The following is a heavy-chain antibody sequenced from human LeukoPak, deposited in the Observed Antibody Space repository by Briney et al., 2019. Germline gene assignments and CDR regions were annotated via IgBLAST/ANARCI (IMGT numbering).Heavy chain of an antibody. CDR1: GGTFSSYA. CDR2: IIPIFGTA. Sequence: SVKVSCKASGGTFSSYAISWVRQAPGQGLEWMGGIIPIFGTANYAQKFQGRVTITADESTSTAYMELSSLRSEDTAVYYCARDISSAHSSGWFYYFDYWGQGTLVTVSS. CDR3: ARDISSAHSSGWFYYFDY. V-gene: IGHV1-69*01. J-gene: IGHJ4*02. D-gene: IGHD6-19*01.